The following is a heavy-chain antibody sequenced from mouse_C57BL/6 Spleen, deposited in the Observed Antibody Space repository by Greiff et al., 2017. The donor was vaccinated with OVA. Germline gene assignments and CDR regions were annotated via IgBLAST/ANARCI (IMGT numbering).Heavy chain of an antibody. CDR1: GFSLTSYG. D-gene: IGHD2-4*01. J-gene: IGHJ4*01. Sequence: QVQLQQSGPGLVQPSQSLSITCTVSGFSLTSYGVHWVRQSPGKGLEWLGVIWRGGSTDYNAAFMSRLSITKDNSKSQVFFKMNSLQADDTAIYYCAKGDDYDDYAMDYWGQGTSVTVSS. V-gene: IGHV2-5*01. CDR3: AKGDDYDDYAMDY. CDR2: IWRGGST.